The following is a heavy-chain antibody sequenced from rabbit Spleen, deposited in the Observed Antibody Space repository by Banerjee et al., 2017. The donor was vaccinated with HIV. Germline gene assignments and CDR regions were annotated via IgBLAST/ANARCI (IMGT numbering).Heavy chain of an antibody. V-gene: IGHV1S7*01. CDR1: GFGFSSYY. D-gene: IGHD8-1*01. J-gene: IGHJ4*01. CDR2: IDPVFGST. CDR3: ARDGAGGSYFNL. Sequence: QSLEESGGGLVKPGASLTLSCKASGFGFSSYYMNWVRQAPGKGLEWIGYIDPVFGSTYYATWVNGRFTISSHNAQNTLYLQLNSLTAADTATYFCARDGAGGSYFNLWGQGTLVTVS.